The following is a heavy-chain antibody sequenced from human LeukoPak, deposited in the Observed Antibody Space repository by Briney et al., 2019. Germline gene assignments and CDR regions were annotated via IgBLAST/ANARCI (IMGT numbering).Heavy chain of an antibody. CDR2: ISGSGGTS. J-gene: IGHJ4*02. Sequence: GGSLRLSCAASGFTFSSYAMSWVRQAPGKGLEWVSAISGSGGTSYYAASVKGRFTISRDNSKNTLYLQMNSLRAEDTAVYYCAKVSAVAGHFDYWGQGTLVTVSS. V-gene: IGHV3-23*01. CDR3: AKVSAVAGHFDY. D-gene: IGHD6-19*01. CDR1: GFTFSSYA.